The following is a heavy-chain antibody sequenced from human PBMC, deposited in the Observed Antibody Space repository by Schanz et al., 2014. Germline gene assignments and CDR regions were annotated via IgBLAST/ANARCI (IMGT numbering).Heavy chain of an antibody. J-gene: IGHJ5*02. CDR2: IKSKTDGETT. V-gene: IGHV3-15*01. CDR1: TSIFNHAW. D-gene: IGHD6-13*01. CDR3: ATASSPVREAGAGSSFHL. Sequence: EVQLAESGGGLVQPGGSLRLSCAASTSIFNHAWMSWVRQAPGKGLEWLGRIKSKTDGETTDYAAPVKVRISISRDDSQTTLYLQMNSLKLEHTAVYYCATASSPVREAGAGSSFHLWGQGTLVTVSP.